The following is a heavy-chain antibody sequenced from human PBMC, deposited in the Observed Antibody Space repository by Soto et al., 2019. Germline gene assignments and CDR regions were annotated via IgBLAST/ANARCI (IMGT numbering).Heavy chain of an antibody. Sequence: KQSRTLSLTCTVSGGSISSYYWSWIRQPPGKGLEWIGYIYYSGSTNYNPSLKSRVTISVDTSKNQFSLKLSSVTAADTAVYYCARLRDVRTTFYFDYWGQGTLVTVSS. V-gene: IGHV4-59*08. CDR2: IYYSGST. CDR3: ARLRDVRTTFYFDY. D-gene: IGHD4-17*01. CDR1: GGSISSYY. J-gene: IGHJ4*02.